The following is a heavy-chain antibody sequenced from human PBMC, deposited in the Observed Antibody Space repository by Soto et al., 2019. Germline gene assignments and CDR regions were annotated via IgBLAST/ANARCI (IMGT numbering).Heavy chain of an antibody. CDR2: INPNSGGT. J-gene: IGHJ6*02. Sequence: ASVKVSCKASGYTFTGYYMHWVRQAPGQGLEWMGWINPNSGGTNYAQKFQGWVTMTRDTSISTAYMELSRLRSDDTAVYYCARERDYDFWSGPYYYYYGMDVWGQESTVTASS. CDR3: ARERDYDFWSGPYYYYYGMDV. D-gene: IGHD3-3*01. V-gene: IGHV1-2*04. CDR1: GYTFTGYY.